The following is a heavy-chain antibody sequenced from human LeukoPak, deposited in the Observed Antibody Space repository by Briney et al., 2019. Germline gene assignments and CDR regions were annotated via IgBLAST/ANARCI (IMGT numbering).Heavy chain of an antibody. J-gene: IGHJ4*02. D-gene: IGHD1-26*01. CDR1: GGSISSGDYY. V-gene: IGHV4-30-4*01. CDR3: ARDRPDQYVSGTPAAYLDY. Sequence: PSETLSLTCTVSGGSISSGDYYWSWIRQPPGKALEWIGYIYYSGSTYYNPSLKSRVTISADTSKNQFSLRLNSVTAADTAVYYCARDRPDQYVSGTPAAYLDYWGQGTLVTVSS. CDR2: IYYSGST.